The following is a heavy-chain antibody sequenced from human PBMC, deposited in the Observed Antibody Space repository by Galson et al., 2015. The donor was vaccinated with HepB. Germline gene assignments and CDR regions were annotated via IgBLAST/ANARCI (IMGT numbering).Heavy chain of an antibody. Sequence: TLSLTCAVSGGSFSGYYWSWIRQPPGKGLEWIGEINHSGSTNYNPSLKSRVTISVDTSKNQFSLKLSSVTAADTAVYYCARTYDILTGSAISYYFDYWGQGTLVTVSS. CDR1: GGSFSGYY. J-gene: IGHJ4*02. V-gene: IGHV4-34*01. CDR2: INHSGST. D-gene: IGHD3-9*01. CDR3: ARTYDILTGSAISYYFDY.